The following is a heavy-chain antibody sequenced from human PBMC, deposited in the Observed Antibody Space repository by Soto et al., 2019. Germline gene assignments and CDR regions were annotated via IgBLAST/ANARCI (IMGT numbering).Heavy chain of an antibody. D-gene: IGHD4-17*01. J-gene: IGHJ3*01. CDR1: GFTFNNYA. V-gene: IGHV3-23*01. CDR2: ISASGSRT. Sequence: GGSLRLSCAASGFTFNNYAMSWVRQAPGKGLEWVSGISASGSRTFYADSVKGRFTVSRDFSKNTLSLQMDSLRAEDTAVYFCGQDPNGDYVGGFEFWGPGTMVTVSS. CDR3: GQDPNGDYVGGFEF.